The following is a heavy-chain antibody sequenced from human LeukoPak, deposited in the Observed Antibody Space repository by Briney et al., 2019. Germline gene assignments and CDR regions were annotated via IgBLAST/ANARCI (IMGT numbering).Heavy chain of an antibody. V-gene: IGHV1-2*02. CDR3: ARDQAGEYNWNY. CDR2: INPNSGGT. Sequence: ASVRVSCKASGYTFIGYYMHWVRQAPGQGLEWMGWINPNSGGTNYAQKFQGRVTMTRDPSISTAYMELSRLRSDDTAVYYCARDQAGEYNWNYWGQGTLVTVSS. D-gene: IGHD1-20*01. CDR1: GYTFIGYY. J-gene: IGHJ4*02.